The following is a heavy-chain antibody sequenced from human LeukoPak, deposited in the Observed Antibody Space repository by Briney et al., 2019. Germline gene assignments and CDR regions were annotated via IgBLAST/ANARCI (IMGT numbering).Heavy chain of an antibody. Sequence: HPGGSLRLSCAASGFTFSSYWMSWVRQTPGKGLEWVAVISYDGSNKYYADSVKGRFTISRDNSKNTLYLQMNSLRAEDTTVYYCARDGAFDDYYYGMDVWGQGTTVTVSS. CDR1: GFTFSSYW. D-gene: IGHD1-26*01. CDR2: ISYDGSNK. V-gene: IGHV3-30-3*01. CDR3: ARDGAFDDYYYGMDV. J-gene: IGHJ6*02.